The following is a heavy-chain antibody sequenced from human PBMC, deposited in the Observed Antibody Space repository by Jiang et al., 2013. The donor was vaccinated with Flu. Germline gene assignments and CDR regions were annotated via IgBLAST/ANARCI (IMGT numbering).Heavy chain of an antibody. CDR1: GGSISSSSYY. J-gene: IGHJ4*02. CDR3: ARGLVPAAPFDY. V-gene: IGHV4-39*07. Sequence: PGLVKPSETLSLTCTVSGGSISSSSYYWGWIRQPPGKGLEWIGSIYYSGSTYYNPSLKSRVTISVDTSKNQFSLKLSSVTAADTAVYYCARGLVPAAPFDYWGQGTLVTVSS. CDR2: IYYSGST. D-gene: IGHD2-2*01.